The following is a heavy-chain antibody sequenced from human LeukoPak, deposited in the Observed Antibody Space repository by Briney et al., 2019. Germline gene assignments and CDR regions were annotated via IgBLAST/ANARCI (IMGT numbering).Heavy chain of an antibody. J-gene: IGHJ4*02. Sequence: GGSLRLSCAASGFTFSSYWMSWVRQAPGKGLEWVANIKEDGSEKYYVDSVKGRITISRDNAKNSLYLQMNSLRAEDTAVYYCARTSYYGSGFYFDYWGQGTLVTVSS. CDR2: IKEDGSEK. V-gene: IGHV3-7*01. D-gene: IGHD3-10*01. CDR1: GFTFSSYW. CDR3: ARTSYYGSGFYFDY.